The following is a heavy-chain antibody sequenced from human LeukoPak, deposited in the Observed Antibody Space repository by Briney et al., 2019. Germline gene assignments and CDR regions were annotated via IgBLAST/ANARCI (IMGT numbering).Heavy chain of an antibody. D-gene: IGHD3-10*01. J-gene: IGHJ4*02. V-gene: IGHV4-39*01. CDR1: GGSISSSSYY. CDR2: IYYSGNT. CDR3: ARHSSYYGNFDY. Sequence: SENLPLTCTVSGGSISSSSYYWGWIRQPPGKGLEWTGSIYYSGNTYYNPSLKSRVTISVDTSKNQFSLNLTSVTAADTAVYFCARHSSYYGNFDYWGQGTLVTVSS.